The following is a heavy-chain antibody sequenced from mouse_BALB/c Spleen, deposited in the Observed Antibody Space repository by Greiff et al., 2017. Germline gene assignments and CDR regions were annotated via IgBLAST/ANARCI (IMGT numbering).Heavy chain of an antibody. CDR1: GYSITSDYA. J-gene: IGHJ3*01. V-gene: IGHV3-2*02. CDR3: ARFDYGNYGAY. CDR2: ISYSGST. Sequence: VQLKESGPGLVKPSQSLSLTCTVTGYSITSDYAWNWIRQFPGNKLEWMGYISYSGSTSYNPSLKSRISITRDTSKNQFFLQLNSVTTEDTATYYCARFDYGNYGAYWGQGTLVTVSA. D-gene: IGHD2-1*01.